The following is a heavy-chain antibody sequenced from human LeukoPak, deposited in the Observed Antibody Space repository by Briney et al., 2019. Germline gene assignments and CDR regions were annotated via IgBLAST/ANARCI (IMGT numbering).Heavy chain of an antibody. V-gene: IGHV3-23*01. CDR2: ISGTGGST. CDR3: ATGRGGD. D-gene: IGHD2-15*01. Sequence: QAGGSLRLSCAASGFTFSSYAMSWVRQAPGKGLEWVSAISGTGGSTYYADSVTGRFTISRDNSKNTLYLQMNSLRADVTAFYYCATGRGGDWGQGALVTVSS. CDR1: GFTFSSYA. J-gene: IGHJ4*02.